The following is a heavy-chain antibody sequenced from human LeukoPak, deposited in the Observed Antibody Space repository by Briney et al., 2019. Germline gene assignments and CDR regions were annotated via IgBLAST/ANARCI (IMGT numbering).Heavy chain of an antibody. CDR2: IYHSGST. V-gene: IGHV4-39*07. CDR1: GGSISSSGYY. CDR3: ARDDTVTNLNWFDP. J-gene: IGHJ5*02. D-gene: IGHD4-17*01. Sequence: SETLSLTCAVSGGSISSSGYYWGWIRQPPGKGLEWVGSIYHSGSTYYNPSLKSRVTISVDTSKNQSSLKLSSVTAADTAVYYCARDDTVTNLNWFDPWGQGTLVTVSS.